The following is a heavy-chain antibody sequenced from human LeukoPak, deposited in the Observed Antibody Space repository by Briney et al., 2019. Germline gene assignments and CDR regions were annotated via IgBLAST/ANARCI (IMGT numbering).Heavy chain of an antibody. J-gene: IGHJ4*02. V-gene: IGHV3-7*04. CDR3: ARDLDY. CDR1: GFTFSSLW. Sequence: PGASLRPACVPSGFTFSSLWMTWVRQARGKGLECVDTIKADGSDQYYVDSVKGRSTISRDNAKNSVSLQMNSLRVEDTAVYYCARDLDYWGQGTLVTVSS. CDR2: IKADGSDQ.